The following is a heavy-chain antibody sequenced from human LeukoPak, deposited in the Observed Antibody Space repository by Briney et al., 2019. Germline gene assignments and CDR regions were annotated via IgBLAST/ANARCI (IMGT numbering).Heavy chain of an antibody. CDR3: AREYSSGGAFDY. CDR2: INPNSGGT. CDR1: GYTFTGYY. J-gene: IGHJ4*02. Sequence: GASVKVSCKASGYTFTGYYMHWVRQAPGQGLEWMGWINPNSGGTNYAQKFQGRVTMTRDTSISAAYMELSRLRSDDTAVYYCAREYSSGGAFDYWGQGTLVTVSS. V-gene: IGHV1-2*02. D-gene: IGHD6-19*01.